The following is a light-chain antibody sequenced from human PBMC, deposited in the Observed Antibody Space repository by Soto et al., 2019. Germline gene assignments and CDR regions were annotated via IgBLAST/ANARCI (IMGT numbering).Light chain of an antibody. Sequence: QSALTQPASVSGSPRQSITISCTGTSSDVGGYNYVSWSQHHPGKAPKLMIYEVSHRPSGVSNRFSGSKSGNTASLTISGLQAEDEADYYCSSYTTTNTYVFGTGTKLTVL. V-gene: IGLV2-14*01. CDR1: SSDVGGYNY. CDR2: EVS. CDR3: SSYTTTNTYV. J-gene: IGLJ1*01.